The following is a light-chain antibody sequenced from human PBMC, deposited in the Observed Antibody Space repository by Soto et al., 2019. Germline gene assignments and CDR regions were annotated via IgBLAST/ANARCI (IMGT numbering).Light chain of an antibody. CDR2: AAS. CDR3: QQYNSYPWT. CDR1: QGVSTY. V-gene: IGKV1-16*01. J-gene: IGKJ1*01. Sequence: DVEITQYASSLSSSLGDGFTITVRASQGVSTYLNWYQQKPGKAPKVLIYAASSLQSGVPSRFSGSGSGTEFTLTISSLQPDDFATYYCQQYNSYPWTFGQGTKVDI.